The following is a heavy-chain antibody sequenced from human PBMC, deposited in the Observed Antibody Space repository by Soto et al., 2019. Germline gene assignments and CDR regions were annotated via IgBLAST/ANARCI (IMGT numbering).Heavy chain of an antibody. Sequence: QVQLVQSGAEVKKPGSSVKVSCKGSGATFTSYGVIWVRQAPGQGLEWMGGIIPIFDKANYARKFQARLTITADKSTSAAFMELRSLRSEDTAVYYCARAGMYSDYFTGAQDPWGQGTLVTVAS. CDR2: IIPIFDKA. CDR3: ARAGMYSDYFTGAQDP. CDR1: GATFTSYG. D-gene: IGHD4-17*01. J-gene: IGHJ5*02. V-gene: IGHV1-69*06.